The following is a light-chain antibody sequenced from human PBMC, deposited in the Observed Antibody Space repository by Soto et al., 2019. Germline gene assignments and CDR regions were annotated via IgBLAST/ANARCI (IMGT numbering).Light chain of an antibody. CDR2: DTT. CDR3: LLSYIDARLVV. J-gene: IGLJ2*01. V-gene: IGLV7-46*01. Sequence: QAVVTQEPSLTVSPGGTVTLTCGSTTGAVTTGHYPYWFQQKPGQAPKTLIYDTTNKHSWTPARFSGSLLGGKAALTLSGAQPEDEAEYYCLLSYIDARLVVFGGGTKLTVL. CDR1: TGAVTTGHY.